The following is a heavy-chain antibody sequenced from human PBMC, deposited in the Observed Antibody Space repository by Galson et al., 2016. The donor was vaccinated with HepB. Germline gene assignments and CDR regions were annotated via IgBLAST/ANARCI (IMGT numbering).Heavy chain of an antibody. V-gene: IGHV3-30*18. J-gene: IGHJ6*02. CDR1: GFTFSNFA. Sequence: SLRLSCAASGFTFSNFALHWVRQAPGKGLEWVAALSFDGNSSYCADSVKGRFTISRDNSKNTLYLQMNSLRPEDTAVYYCAKEAVIFGVLSIHNYYYYGVDVWGQGTTVTVSS. CDR3: AKEAVIFGVLSIHNYYYYGVDV. CDR2: LSFDGNSS. D-gene: IGHD3-3*01.